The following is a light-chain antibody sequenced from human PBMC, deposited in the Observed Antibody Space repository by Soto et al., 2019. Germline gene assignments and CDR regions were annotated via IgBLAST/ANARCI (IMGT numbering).Light chain of an antibody. CDR3: QQADSLPIT. J-gene: IGKJ5*01. V-gene: IGKV1-33*01. CDR1: QDISNY. CDR2: DAS. Sequence: DIQMTQSPSSLSASVGDRVTITCRASQDISNYLNWYQQRPGKAPKLLIYDASQLERGVPSRFSGTRSWTHFTFAITSLQPEDGATYYCQQADSLPITFGHGTRLEI.